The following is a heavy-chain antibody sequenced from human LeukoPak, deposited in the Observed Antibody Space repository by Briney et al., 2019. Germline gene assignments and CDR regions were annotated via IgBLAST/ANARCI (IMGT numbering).Heavy chain of an antibody. J-gene: IGHJ5*02. V-gene: IGHV3-7*01. CDR2: IRADESEK. CDR3: ARAQALNWFDP. Sequence: GGSLRLSCAASEFTFSDHWMTWVRQTPGKGLEWVASIRADESEKYYVDSVKGRFTISRDNAKNSVYLQLSSLRAEDTAVYYCARAQALNWFDPWGQGTLVTVSS. CDR1: EFTFSDHW.